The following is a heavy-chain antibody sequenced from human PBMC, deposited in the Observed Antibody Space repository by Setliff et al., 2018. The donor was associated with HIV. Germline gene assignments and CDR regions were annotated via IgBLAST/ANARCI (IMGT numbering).Heavy chain of an antibody. Sequence: PGESLKISCKGSGYTFTTYWMIWVRQAPGKGLEWVAKIKQDGSEEYYVDSVKGRFTISRDNAKNSLYLEMNSLRVEDTAVYYCAREDQLLSGDYHYYGMDVWGQGTTVTVSS. J-gene: IGHJ6*02. CDR3: AREDQLLSGDYHYYGMDV. CDR1: GYTFTTYW. V-gene: IGHV3-7*01. D-gene: IGHD2-2*01. CDR2: IKQDGSEE.